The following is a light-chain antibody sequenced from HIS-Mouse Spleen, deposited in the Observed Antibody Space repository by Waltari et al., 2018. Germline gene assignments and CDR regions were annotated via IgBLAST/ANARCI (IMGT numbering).Light chain of an antibody. Sequence: EIVLTQSPATLSLSPGERATLPCRASQSVSSYLAWYHEKPGQAPRLLIYDASNRATGIPARFSVSGSGTDFTLTISSLEPEDFAVYYCQQRSNWPPTFGQGTKVEIK. CDR1: QSVSSY. CDR3: QQRSNWPPT. V-gene: IGKV3-11*01. J-gene: IGKJ1*01. CDR2: DAS.